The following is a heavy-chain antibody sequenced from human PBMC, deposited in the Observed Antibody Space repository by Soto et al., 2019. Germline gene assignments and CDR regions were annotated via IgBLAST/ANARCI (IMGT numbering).Heavy chain of an antibody. Sequence: QVQLVQSGAEVKKPGSSVKVSCKASGGTFSSYAISWVRQAPGQGLEWMGGIIPIFGTANYAQKFQGRVTITADESTITAYMALSSLRSEDTAVYYCARPLGGFSSSSAWFDPWGQGTLVTVSS. CDR2: IIPIFGTA. D-gene: IGHD6-6*01. J-gene: IGHJ5*02. CDR3: ARPLGGFSSSSAWFDP. CDR1: GGTFSSYA. V-gene: IGHV1-69*01.